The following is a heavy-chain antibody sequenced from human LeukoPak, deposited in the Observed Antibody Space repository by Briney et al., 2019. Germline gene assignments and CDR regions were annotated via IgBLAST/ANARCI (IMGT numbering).Heavy chain of an antibody. CDR3: ARVGDIGPHDYGADTLYYFDY. D-gene: IGHD4-17*01. V-gene: IGHV4-39*07. J-gene: IGHJ4*02. CDR2: IYYSGST. CDR1: GGSISSSSYY. Sequence: SETLSLTCTVSGGSISSSSYYWGWIRQPPGKGLEWIGSIYYSGSTYYNPSLKSRVTISVDTSKNQFSLKLSSVTAADTAVYYCARVGDIGPHDYGADTLYYFDYWGQGTLVTVSS.